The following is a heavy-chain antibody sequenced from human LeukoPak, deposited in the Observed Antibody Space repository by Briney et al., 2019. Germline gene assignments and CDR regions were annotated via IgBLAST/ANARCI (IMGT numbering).Heavy chain of an antibody. V-gene: IGHV3-23*01. CDR2: NCGCGGGT. D-gene: IGHD1-26*01. CDR1: GFPFNKYA. J-gene: IGHJ4*01. Sequence: GGSLTLSCAASGFPFNKYAMRWVRQATEKALEWVSPNCGCGGGTYYAVSVEARFTISRDDSKNALYMQLSSLRAEHTDICYGAKDLGRYLNNFFDYWGHGALVTVSS. CDR3: AKDLGRYLNNFFDY.